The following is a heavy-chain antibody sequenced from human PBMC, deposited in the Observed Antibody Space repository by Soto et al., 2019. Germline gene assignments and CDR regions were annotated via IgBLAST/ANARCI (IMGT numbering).Heavy chain of an antibody. CDR2: IKNKANSYST. V-gene: IGHV3-72*01. D-gene: IGHD1-26*01. CDR1: GFTCSEHY. J-gene: IGHJ4*02. Sequence: EVQLVESGGGLVQPGGSLRLSGAASGFTCSEHYMDWVRQAPGQGLEWIGRIKNKANSYSTEYAASVQGRFTISRDDSKNSLYLQLNRLKTDDTAVYYCARIRLVGGTNRDRYFEYWGQGTLVTVSS. CDR3: ARIRLVGGTNRDRYFEY.